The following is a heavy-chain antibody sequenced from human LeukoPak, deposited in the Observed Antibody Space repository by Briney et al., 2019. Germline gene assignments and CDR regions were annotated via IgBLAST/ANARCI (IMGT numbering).Heavy chain of an antibody. CDR2: IYYSGST. Sequence: SETLSLTCTVSGGSISTRNYYWGWIRQPPGKGLEWIGTIYYSGSTYYNPSLKSRVTISLDTSKNQFSLKLSSVTAADTAVYYRARDRRIQPVDYWGQGTLVTVSS. J-gene: IGHJ4*02. CDR1: GGSISTRNYY. V-gene: IGHV4-39*07. D-gene: IGHD5-18*01. CDR3: ARDRRIQPVDY.